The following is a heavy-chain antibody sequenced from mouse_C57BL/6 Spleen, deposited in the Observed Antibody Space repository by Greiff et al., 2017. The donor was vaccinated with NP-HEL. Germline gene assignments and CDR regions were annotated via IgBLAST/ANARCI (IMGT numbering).Heavy chain of an antibody. CDR2: IYPGDGDT. CDR3: ARQSADWYFDV. CDR1: GYAFSSYW. Sequence: QVQLKQSGAELVKPGASVKISCKASGYAFSSYWMNWVKQRPGKGLEWIGQIYPGDGDTNYNGKFKGKATLTADKSSSTAYMQLSSLTSEDSAVYFCARQSADWYFDVWGTGTTVTVSS. V-gene: IGHV1-80*01. J-gene: IGHJ1*03.